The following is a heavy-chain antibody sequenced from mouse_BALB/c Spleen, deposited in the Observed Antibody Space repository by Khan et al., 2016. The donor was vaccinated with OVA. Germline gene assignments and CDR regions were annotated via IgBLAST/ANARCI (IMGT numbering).Heavy chain of an antibody. J-gene: IGHJ3*01. Sequence: EVELVESGPGLVKPSQSLSLTCTVTGYSITSEFVWNWLRQLPGNKLEWMGFISYSGNTRYNPSLTSLISITRDTSRNQFFLQLNSVTTEDTATYYCARNDYYDYDPFPYWGQGTLVTVSA. V-gene: IGHV3-2*02. CDR3: ARNDYYDYDPFPY. D-gene: IGHD2-4*01. CDR1: GYSITSEFV. CDR2: ISYSGNT.